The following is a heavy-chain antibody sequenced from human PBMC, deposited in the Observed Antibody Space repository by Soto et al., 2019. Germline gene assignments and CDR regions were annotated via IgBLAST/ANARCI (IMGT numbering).Heavy chain of an antibody. J-gene: IGHJ4*02. Sequence: SQTLSLTCAISGDSVSSNSAAWNWIRQSPSRGLEWLGRTYYRSKWYNDYAVSVKSRITINPDTSKNQFSLQLNSVTPEDTTVYYCARGSGGGSSSSLNFDYWGQGTLVTVSS. V-gene: IGHV6-1*01. D-gene: IGHD6-6*01. CDR1: GDSVSSNSAA. CDR3: ARGSGGGSSSSLNFDY. CDR2: TYYRSKWYN.